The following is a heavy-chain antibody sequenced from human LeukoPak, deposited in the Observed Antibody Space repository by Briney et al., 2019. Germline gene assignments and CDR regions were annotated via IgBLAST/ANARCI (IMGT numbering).Heavy chain of an antibody. V-gene: IGHV3-23*01. D-gene: IGHD5-18*01. CDR3: AKKRGGNRYGLFDY. CDR1: GFTFSSYG. Sequence: GGSLRLSCAASGFTFSSYGMSWVRQAPGKGLEWVSGISGSGGRTYYADFVKGRFTISRDNSKNTLFLQMNSLRAEDTAVYYCAKKRGGNRYGLFDYWGQGTLVTVSS. J-gene: IGHJ4*02. CDR2: ISGSGGRT.